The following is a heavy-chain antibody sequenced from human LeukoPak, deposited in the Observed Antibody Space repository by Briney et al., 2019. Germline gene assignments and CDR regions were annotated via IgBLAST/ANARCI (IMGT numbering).Heavy chain of an antibody. CDR3: ARLFSWYYVYYYYYYMDV. CDR1: GYTFTGYY. Sequence: ASVKVSCKASGYTFTGYYMHWVRQAPGQGLEWMGWINPNTGGTDYAQKFQGRVTMTRDTSISTAYMELSSLRSEDTAVYYCARLFSWYYVYYYYYYMDVWGKGTTVTVSS. V-gene: IGHV1-2*02. CDR2: INPNTGGT. D-gene: IGHD6-13*01. J-gene: IGHJ6*03.